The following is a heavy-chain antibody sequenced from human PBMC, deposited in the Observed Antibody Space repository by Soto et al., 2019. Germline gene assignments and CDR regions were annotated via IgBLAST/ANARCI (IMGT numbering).Heavy chain of an antibody. CDR1: GYSRSTKIN. CDR3: ARDCCTRLYQFDS. D-gene: IGHD2-2*01. V-gene: IGHV4-38-2*02. CDR2: IYHSGST. J-gene: IGHJ5*01. Sequence: TLSGTCEVSGYSRSTKINWAWIRRPPGKGLEWIGSIYHSGSTYYNLSLKSRVTISSDASKNQISLKLSSVTAADTALYYCARDCCTRLYQFDSGGQARHFTFSS.